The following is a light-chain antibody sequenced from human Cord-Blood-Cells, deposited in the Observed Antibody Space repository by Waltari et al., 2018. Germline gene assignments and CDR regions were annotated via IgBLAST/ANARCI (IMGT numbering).Light chain of an antibody. J-gene: IGKJ5*01. CDR1: QSISSY. CDR2: AAS. CDR3: QQSYSTPIT. V-gene: IGKV1-39*01. Sequence: DIQMTQSPSSLSASVGDRVTITCRASQSISSYLNWYQQKPGKAPKPLIYAASSLQSGVPSRFSGSGSGTYFTLTISSLQPEDFATYYCQQSYSTPITFGQGTRLEIK.